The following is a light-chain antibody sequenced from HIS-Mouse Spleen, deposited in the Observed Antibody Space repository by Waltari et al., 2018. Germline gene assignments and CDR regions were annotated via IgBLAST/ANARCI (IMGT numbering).Light chain of an antibody. CDR1: SSDVGGYNY. Sequence: QSALTQPASVSGSPGQSITISCTGTSSDVGGYNYVSWYQQHTGKAPKLMIYDVSNRPSGVSNRFSGSKSGNTASLTISGLQAEDEADYYCSSYTSSSTEVFGGGTK. CDR2: DVS. J-gene: IGLJ2*01. CDR3: SSYTSSSTEV. V-gene: IGLV2-14*03.